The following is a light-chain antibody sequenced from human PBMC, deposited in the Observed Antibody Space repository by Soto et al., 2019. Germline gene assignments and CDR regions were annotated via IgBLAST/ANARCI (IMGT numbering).Light chain of an antibody. J-gene: IGLJ2*01. Sequence: QSAPTQPPSASGSPGQSVTFSCTGTSSDVGGYNYVSWYQQYPGKAPKLMIYEVYKRHSGVPDRFSGSKSGNTASLTVSGLQPGDEADYPCSAYAGSSTGAFGGGTKLTVL. CDR1: SSDVGGYNY. CDR3: SAYAGSSTGA. CDR2: EVY. V-gene: IGLV2-8*01.